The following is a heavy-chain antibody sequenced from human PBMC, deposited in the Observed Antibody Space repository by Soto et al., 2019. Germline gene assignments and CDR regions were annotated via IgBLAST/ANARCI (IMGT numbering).Heavy chain of an antibody. J-gene: IGHJ4*02. CDR3: ARGRYGDY. V-gene: IGHV1-18*01. Sequence: QVHLVQSGAEVKKPGASVKVSCKASGYTFTSYGITWVRQAPGQGLEWMGWISAHNGNTDYAQKLKGTAVVTRDTYPSTAYMELWGLISDDTAVYYCARGRYGDYWGQGALVTVSS. CDR1: GYTFTSYG. D-gene: IGHD1-1*01. CDR2: ISAHNGNT.